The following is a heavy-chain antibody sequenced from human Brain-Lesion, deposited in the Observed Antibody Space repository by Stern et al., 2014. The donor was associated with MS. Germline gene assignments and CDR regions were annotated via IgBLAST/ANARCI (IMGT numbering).Heavy chain of an antibody. CDR3: AGEEDIRYCSGGSCTGNWFDP. CDR2: IYYSGNP. CDR1: GGSVSSTSYA. V-gene: IGHV4-39*01. J-gene: IGHJ5*02. D-gene: IGHD2-15*01. Sequence: QVQLVESGPGLVKPSETLSLTCTVAGGSVSSTSYAWAWIRQPPGKGLEWIGTIYYSGNPYYSPSLKSRLPIPLDTSKHQFSLHRRSVTAADTAVYYCAGEEDIRYCSGGSCTGNWFDPWGQGTLVTVSS.